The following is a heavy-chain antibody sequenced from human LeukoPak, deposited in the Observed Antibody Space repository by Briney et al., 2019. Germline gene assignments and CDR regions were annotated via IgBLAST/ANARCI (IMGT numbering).Heavy chain of an antibody. CDR2: ISAYNGNA. CDR1: GYTYTNYG. V-gene: IGHV1-18*01. CDR3: ARVGVYCTTTTCLDY. Sequence: ASVTVSCKTSGYTYTNYGVSWVRQAPGQGLEWMGWISAYNGNADYAQKLQGRVTMTADTSTSTAYMELRSLRSDDTAVYYCARVGVYCTTTTCLDYWGQETLVTVSS. J-gene: IGHJ4*02. D-gene: IGHD2-2*01.